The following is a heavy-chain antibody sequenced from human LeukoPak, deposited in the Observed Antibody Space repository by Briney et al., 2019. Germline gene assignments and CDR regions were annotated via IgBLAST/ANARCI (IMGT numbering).Heavy chain of an antibody. CDR3: ARDPDGDYDLDY. D-gene: IGHD4-17*01. CDR2: VYSDGSST. Sequence: GGSLRLSCAASGFTFSSYWMHWVRQAPGKGLVWVSRVYSDGSSTSYADSVKGRFTISRDNAKNTLYLQMNSLRAEDTAVYYCARDPDGDYDLDYWGQGTLVTVSS. V-gene: IGHV3-74*01. CDR1: GFTFSSYW. J-gene: IGHJ4*02.